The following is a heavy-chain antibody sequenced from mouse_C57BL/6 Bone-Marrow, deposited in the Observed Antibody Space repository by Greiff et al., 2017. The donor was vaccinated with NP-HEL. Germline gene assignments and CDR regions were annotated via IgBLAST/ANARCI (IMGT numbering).Heavy chain of an antibody. J-gene: IGHJ3*01. CDR3: AIKAYYGGSYEFAY. CDR2: IDPSDSYT. V-gene: IGHV1-50*01. D-gene: IGHD1-1*01. CDR1: GYTFTTYW. Sequence: QVQLQQPGAELVKPGASVKLSCKASGYTFTTYWMQWVKQRPGQGLEWIGEIDPSDSYTNYTQKFKGKATLTVDTASSTAYMQLSSLTSEDSAVYYWAIKAYYGGSYEFAYWGQGTLVTVSA.